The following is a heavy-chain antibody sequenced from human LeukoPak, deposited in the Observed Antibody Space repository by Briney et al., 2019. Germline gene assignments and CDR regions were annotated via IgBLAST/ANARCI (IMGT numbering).Heavy chain of an antibody. CDR2: IDTDGSTT. CDR1: GFIFSSHW. D-gene: IGHD3-22*01. J-gene: IGHJ4*02. V-gene: IGHV3-74*01. CDR3: VGGYNYDSSGPA. Sequence: PGGSLRLSCAASGFIFSSHWMHWVRQAPGKGLVWVSRIDTDGSTTSYADSVKGRFTISRDNAKNTVYMQMHSLRAEDTAVYYCVGGYNYDSSGPAWGQGTLVSVSS.